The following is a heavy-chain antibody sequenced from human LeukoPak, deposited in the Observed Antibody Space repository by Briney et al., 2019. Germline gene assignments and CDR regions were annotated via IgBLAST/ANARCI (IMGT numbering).Heavy chain of an antibody. Sequence: SETLSLTCTVSGGSISSYYWSWIRQPAGKGLEWIGRIYTSGSTNYNPSLKSRVTISVDTSKNQFSLKLSSVTAADTAVYYCARLGYYDFWSGYATYYFDYWGQGTLVTVSS. J-gene: IGHJ4*02. CDR2: IYTSGST. V-gene: IGHV4-4*07. CDR3: ARLGYYDFWSGYATYYFDY. D-gene: IGHD3-3*01. CDR1: GGSISSYY.